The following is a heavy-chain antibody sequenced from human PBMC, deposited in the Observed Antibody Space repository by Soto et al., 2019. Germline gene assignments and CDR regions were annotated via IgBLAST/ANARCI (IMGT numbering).Heavy chain of an antibody. J-gene: IGHJ5*02. D-gene: IGHD6-13*01. CDR2: MNPNSGNT. CDR1: GYTFTSCD. CDR3: ARERSAAGTGWFDP. V-gene: IGHV1-8*01. Sequence: QVQLVQSGAEVKKPGASVKVSCKASGYTFTSCDINWVRQCTGQGLEWMGWMNPNSGNTGYAQKFQGRVTMTRNTSISTAYMELSSLRSEDTAVYYCARERSAAGTGWFDPWGQGTLLTVSS.